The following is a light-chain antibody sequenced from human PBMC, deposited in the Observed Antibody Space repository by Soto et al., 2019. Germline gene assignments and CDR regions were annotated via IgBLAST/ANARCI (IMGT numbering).Light chain of an antibody. CDR3: CSYTTNSALPI. V-gene: IGLV2-14*02. CDR1: SSDVGGYNL. J-gene: IGLJ2*01. CDR2: EDN. Sequence: QSALTQPASVSGSPGQSITISCTGTSSDVGGYNLVSWYQQHPGKAPKLMIYEDNKRPSGVSTRFSGSKSGNTASLTISGLQAEDEADFYCCSYTTNSALPIFGGGTKLTVL.